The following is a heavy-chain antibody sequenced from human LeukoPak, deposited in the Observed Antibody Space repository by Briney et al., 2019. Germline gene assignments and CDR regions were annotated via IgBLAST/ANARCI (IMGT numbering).Heavy chain of an antibody. CDR2: IYYSGST. V-gene: IGHV4-39*01. CDR3: ASPYSGSYYYFDY. D-gene: IGHD1-26*01. CDR1: GGSISSSSYY. Sequence: SETLSLTCTVSGGSISSSSYYWGWIRQPPGKGLEWIGSIYYSGSTYYNPSLKSRVTISVDTSKNQLSLKLSSVTAADTAVYYCASPYSGSYYYFDYWGQGTLVTVSS. J-gene: IGHJ4*02.